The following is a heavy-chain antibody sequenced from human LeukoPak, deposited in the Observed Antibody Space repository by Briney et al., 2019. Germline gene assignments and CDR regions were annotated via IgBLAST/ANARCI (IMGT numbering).Heavy chain of an antibody. CDR1: EFTFSTYG. D-gene: IGHD3-10*01. J-gene: IGHJ4*02. CDR3: AKDGAPYSSASYYLQG. V-gene: IGHV3-30*18. Sequence: GRSLRLSCVASEFTFSTYGIHWVRQAPGKGLEWVAVISFDGSDPYYADSVKGRFTISRDNSKNTLHLQMNGLTAEDTAMYYCAKDGAPYSSASYYLQGWGQGTLVTVST. CDR2: ISFDGSDP.